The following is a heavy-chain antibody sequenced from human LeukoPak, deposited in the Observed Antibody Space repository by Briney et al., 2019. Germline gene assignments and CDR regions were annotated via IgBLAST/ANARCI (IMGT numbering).Heavy chain of an antibody. D-gene: IGHD2-2*02. Sequence: GGSPRLSCAASGFTFNTYTMNWVRQAPGKGLEWVAVIWYDGSNKYYADSVKGRFTISRDNSKNTLYLQMNSLRAEDTAVYYCARDEGYCSSTSCYNDYYGMDVWGQGTTVTVSS. V-gene: IGHV3-33*08. CDR2: IWYDGSNK. CDR3: ARDEGYCSSTSCYNDYYGMDV. J-gene: IGHJ6*02. CDR1: GFTFNTYT.